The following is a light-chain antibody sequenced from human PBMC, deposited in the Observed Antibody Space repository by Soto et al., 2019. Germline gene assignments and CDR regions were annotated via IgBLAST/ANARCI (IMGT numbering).Light chain of an antibody. J-gene: IGKJ1*01. CDR3: QQYNSSPQLA. CDR2: KAS. V-gene: IGKV1-5*03. Sequence: DIQMTQSPSTLSASVGDRVTITCRASQSISSWLAWYQQKPGKAPKLLIYKASSLESGVPSRFSGSGSGTEFTLTISSLQPDDFATYYCQQYNSSPQLAFGQGTKVEIK. CDR1: QSISSW.